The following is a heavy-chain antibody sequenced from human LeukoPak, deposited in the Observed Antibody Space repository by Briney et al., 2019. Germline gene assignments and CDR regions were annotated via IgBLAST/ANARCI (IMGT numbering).Heavy chain of an antibody. CDR1: GITFSNSW. J-gene: IGHJ4*02. V-gene: IGHV3-7*03. D-gene: IGHD2-15*01. Sequence: PGGSLRLSCTTSGITFSNSWMSWVRQAPGKGLEWVATIRPDGSEGYYADSVRGRFTISRDNSKNSFYLQMSSLRAEDTAVYYCANRPRYCSGGSCYSRGDFFDYWGQGTLVTVSS. CDR2: IRPDGSEG. CDR3: ANRPRYCSGGSCYSRGDFFDY.